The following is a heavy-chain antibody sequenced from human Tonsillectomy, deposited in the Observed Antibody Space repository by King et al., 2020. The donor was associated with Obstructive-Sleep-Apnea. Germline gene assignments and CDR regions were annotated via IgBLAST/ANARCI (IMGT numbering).Heavy chain of an antibody. D-gene: IGHD2-15*01. J-gene: IGHJ1*01. CDR1: GYTLTELS. CDR3: ATGGGRATATVSFSGYFHH. CDR2: FDPEDDET. Sequence: QLVQSGAEVKKPGASVKVSCKVSGYTLTELSMHWVRQAPGKGLEWMGGFDPEDDETIYAQKFQGRVTMTEDTSTDTAYMELSSLRSEDTAVYYCATGGGRATATVSFSGYFHHWGQGNPVTVSS. V-gene: IGHV1-24*01.